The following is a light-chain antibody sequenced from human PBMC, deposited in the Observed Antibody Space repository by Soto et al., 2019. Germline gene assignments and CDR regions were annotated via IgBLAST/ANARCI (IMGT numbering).Light chain of an antibody. CDR3: QQYNDWAPWT. V-gene: IGKV3-15*01. J-gene: IGKJ1*01. CDR1: QSVSSK. Sequence: EIVLTQSPATLSVSPGERVILSCRASQSVSSKLAWYQHKPGQAPRLLIYGASTRATGIPARCSGSGSGTEFTLAISSLQSEDFAVYYCQQYNDWAPWTFGQGTKVELK. CDR2: GAS.